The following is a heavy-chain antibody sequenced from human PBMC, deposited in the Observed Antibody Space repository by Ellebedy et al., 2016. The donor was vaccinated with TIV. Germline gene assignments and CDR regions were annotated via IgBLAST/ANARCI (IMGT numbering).Heavy chain of an antibody. Sequence: PGGSLRLSCAASGFTFRNFEMTWVRQAPGKGLEWISYISSSGSPIFYADSVKGRFTISRDNAEKSLYLQMNSLRAEDTAVYYCARYGHRATFYAFDVWGQGTTVTVSS. D-gene: IGHD3-10*01. CDR1: GFTFRNFE. CDR3: ARYGHRATFYAFDV. CDR2: ISSSGSPI. V-gene: IGHV3-48*03. J-gene: IGHJ3*01.